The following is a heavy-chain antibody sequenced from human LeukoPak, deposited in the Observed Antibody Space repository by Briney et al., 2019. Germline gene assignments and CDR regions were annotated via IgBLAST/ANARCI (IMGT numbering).Heavy chain of an antibody. V-gene: IGHV4-30-2*01. CDR2: IYYSGTS. Sequence: SETLSLTCAVSGGSISSGGYSWSWIRQPPGKGLEWIGYIYYSGTSYYNPSLKSRVTMSVDASKNQFSLKLSSVTAADTAVYYCARDTASTGYFDYWGQGTLVTVSS. CDR3: ARDTASTGYFDY. J-gene: IGHJ4*02. CDR1: GGSISSGGYS. D-gene: IGHD4-11*01.